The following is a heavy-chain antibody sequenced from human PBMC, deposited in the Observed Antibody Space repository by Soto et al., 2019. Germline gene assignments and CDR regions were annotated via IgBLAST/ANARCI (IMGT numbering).Heavy chain of an antibody. CDR2: IYYTGNT. D-gene: IGHD5-18*01. CDR3: ARGYGRNFDY. J-gene: IGHJ4*02. CDR1: GGSISNSNYY. V-gene: IGHV4-39*01. Sequence: PSETLSLTCTVSGGSISNSNYYWGWIRQPPGKGLEWIGSIYYTGNTYYNPSLKSRVTVSVDTSKNQFSLKLSSVTAADTAVYYCARGYGRNFDYWGQGTLVTVSS.